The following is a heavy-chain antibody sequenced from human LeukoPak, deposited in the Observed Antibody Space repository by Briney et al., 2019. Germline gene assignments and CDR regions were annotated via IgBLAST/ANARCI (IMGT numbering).Heavy chain of an antibody. D-gene: IGHD3-22*01. CDR1: GFTLSSYG. CDR2: ISGSGGST. V-gene: IGHV3-23*01. J-gene: IGHJ4*02. CDR3: ARDLVHDSSGCYY. Sequence: PGGSLRLSCAASGFTLSSYGMSWVRQAPGKGLEWVSVISGSGGSTYYADSVKGRFTISRDNAKNSLDLQMNSLRAEDTAVYYCARDLVHDSSGCYYWGQGTLVTVSS.